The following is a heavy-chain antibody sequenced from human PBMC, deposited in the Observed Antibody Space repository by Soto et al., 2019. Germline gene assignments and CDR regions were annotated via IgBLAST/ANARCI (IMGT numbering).Heavy chain of an antibody. CDR2: IVPRFGSP. Sequence: QVQLVQSGAEMRKPGSSLRVSCKASGGTFSDFAFSWVRQAPGQGLEWMGGIVPRFGSPNYAQKFGGRVTLTADTSTSTVYMEVRRLRFDDTAVYFCARARLQLRLGKYYFNGMDVWGQGTTRTVSS. CDR3: ARARLQLRLGKYYFNGMDV. V-gene: IGHV1-69*06. J-gene: IGHJ6*02. CDR1: GGTFSDFA. D-gene: IGHD3-16*01.